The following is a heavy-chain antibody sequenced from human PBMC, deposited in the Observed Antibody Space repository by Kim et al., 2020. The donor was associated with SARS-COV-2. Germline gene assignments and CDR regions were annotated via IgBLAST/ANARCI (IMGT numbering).Heavy chain of an antibody. V-gene: IGHV4-39*01. D-gene: IGHD4-17*01. Sequence: YYHPALTRRVTMSVDTSKNHFSLKLNSVTAADAAVYYCARRAVTNWYFDLWGRGTLVTVSS. CDR3: ARRAVTNWYFDL. J-gene: IGHJ2*01.